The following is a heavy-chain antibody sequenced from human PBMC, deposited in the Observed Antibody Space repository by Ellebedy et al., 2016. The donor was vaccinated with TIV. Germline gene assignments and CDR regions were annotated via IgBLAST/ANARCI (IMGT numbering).Heavy chain of an antibody. Sequence: MPSETLSLTCTVSGGSISTSNFYWGWVRQPPGKGLEWIGTIYYSGTTQSNPSLKSRVTISVDTSKDQFSLKMSSVTAADTAIYYCARGYYNSGKYFSPGEWGQGTLVTVSS. CDR2: IYYSGTT. J-gene: IGHJ4*01. D-gene: IGHD3-10*01. CDR1: GGSISTSNFY. V-gene: IGHV4-39*07. CDR3: ARGYYNSGKYFSPGE.